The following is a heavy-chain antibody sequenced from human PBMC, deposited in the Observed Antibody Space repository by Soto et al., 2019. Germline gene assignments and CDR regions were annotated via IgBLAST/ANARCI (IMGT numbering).Heavy chain of an antibody. V-gene: IGHV4-30-4*01. CDR1: GGSISSGDYY. CDR3: ARAYYYDSSGYYHYYYYGMDV. J-gene: IGHJ6*02. D-gene: IGHD3-22*01. CDR2: IYYSGST. Sequence: SSETLSLTCTVSGGSISSGDYYWSWIRQPPGKGLEWIGYIYYSGSTYYNPSLKSRVTISVDTSKNQFSLKLSSVTAADTAVYYCARAYYYDSSGYYHYYYYGMDVWGQGTTVTVSS.